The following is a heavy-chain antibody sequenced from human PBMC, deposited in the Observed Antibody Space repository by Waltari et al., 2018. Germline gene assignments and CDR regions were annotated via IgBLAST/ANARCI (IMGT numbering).Heavy chain of an antibody. CDR1: GGSIRSYC. Sequence: QVQLQESGPGLVQPSETLSLTCTVSGGSIRSYCGKWFRQAAGKGLEWIGRVYASGVINYNPSLKSRVTMSVDTSKNQLSLKLRSVTAADTAVYFCARWGAVSEDYYYGMDVWGRGTTVTVSS. CDR3: ARWGAVSEDYYYGMDV. D-gene: IGHD6-19*01. V-gene: IGHV4-4*07. CDR2: VYASGVI. J-gene: IGHJ6*02.